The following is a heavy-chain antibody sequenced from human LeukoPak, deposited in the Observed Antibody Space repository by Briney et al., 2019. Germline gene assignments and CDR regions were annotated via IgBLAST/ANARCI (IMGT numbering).Heavy chain of an antibody. CDR3: ARLLMVDYYGSGSYGWFDP. V-gene: IGHV4-39*01. CDR2: IYYSGST. D-gene: IGHD3-10*01. J-gene: IGHJ5*02. Sequence: WVRQAPGKGLEWIGSIYYSGSTYYNPSLKSRVTISVDTSKNQFSLKLSSVTAADTAVYYCARLLMVDYYGSGSYGWFDPWGQGTLVTVSS.